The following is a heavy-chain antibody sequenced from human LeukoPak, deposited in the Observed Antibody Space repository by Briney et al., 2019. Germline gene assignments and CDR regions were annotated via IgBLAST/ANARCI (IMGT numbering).Heavy chain of an antibody. D-gene: IGHD1-26*01. Sequence: ASLKVSCKASEYTFTGYYIHSVPQAPGQGLEWMGRINPNIGGINYAQKFQGRFTMTRDTSISTAYMELSRLTSDDTAVYYCARTVVGATSADYWGQGTLVTVSS. CDR2: INPNIGGI. J-gene: IGHJ4*02. CDR1: EYTFTGYY. V-gene: IGHV1-2*06. CDR3: ARTVVGATSADY.